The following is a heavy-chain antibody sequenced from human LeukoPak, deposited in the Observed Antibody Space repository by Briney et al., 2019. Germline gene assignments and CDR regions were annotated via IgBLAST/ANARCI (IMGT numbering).Heavy chain of an antibody. CDR2: IYYSGST. V-gene: IGHV4-59*08. Sequence: KPSETLSLTCTVSGGSISSYYWSWIRQPPGKGLEWIGYIYYSGSTNYNPSLKSRVTISVDTSKSQFSLKLSSVTAADRAVYYCARWYSSGWAFDYWGQGTLVTVSS. CDR1: GGSISSYY. J-gene: IGHJ4*02. CDR3: ARWYSSGWAFDY. D-gene: IGHD6-19*01.